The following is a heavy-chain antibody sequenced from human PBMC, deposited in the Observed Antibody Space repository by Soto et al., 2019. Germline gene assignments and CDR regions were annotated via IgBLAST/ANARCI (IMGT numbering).Heavy chain of an antibody. CDR1: GFTFSTYW. D-gene: IGHD3-10*01. CDR2: ISENGGIT. Sequence: EVQLVESGGGLVQPGGSLRLSCAASGFTFSTYWMQWVRQVPGEGLMWVSSISENGGITAYADSVKGRFTISRDNAKNTRYLQMYGLRVEDTSIYYCAIEYYSSGTHWGQGTLVTVST. CDR3: AIEYYSSGTH. V-gene: IGHV3-74*01. J-gene: IGHJ1*01.